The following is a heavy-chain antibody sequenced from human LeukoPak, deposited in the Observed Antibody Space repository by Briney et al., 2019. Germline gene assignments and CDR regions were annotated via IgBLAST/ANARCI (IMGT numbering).Heavy chain of an antibody. CDR1: GFTFSSYS. CDR2: ISSSSYI. J-gene: IGHJ4*02. Sequence: PGGSLRLSCAASGFTFSSYSMNWVRQAPGKGLEWVSSISSSSYIYYADSVKGRFTISRDNAKNSLYLQMNSLRAEDTAVYYCARGFRRHDSSGYYVWGQGTLVTVSS. V-gene: IGHV3-21*01. D-gene: IGHD3-22*01. CDR3: ARGFRRHDSSGYYV.